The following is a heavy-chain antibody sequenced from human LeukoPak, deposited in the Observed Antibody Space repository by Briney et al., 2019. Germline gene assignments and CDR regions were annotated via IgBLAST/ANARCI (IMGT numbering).Heavy chain of an antibody. V-gene: IGHV4-31*03. D-gene: IGHD2-2*01. CDR3: AREVYCSSTSCYGGGRYYFDY. Sequence: SHTLSLTCTVSGGSISRGGYYWRWIRQPPGKGLEWIGYIYYSGSTYYNPSLKSRVTISVDTSKNQFSLKLSSVTAADTAVYYCAREVYCSSTSCYGGGRYYFDYWGQGTLVTVSS. CDR2: IYYSGST. CDR1: GGSISRGGYY. J-gene: IGHJ4*02.